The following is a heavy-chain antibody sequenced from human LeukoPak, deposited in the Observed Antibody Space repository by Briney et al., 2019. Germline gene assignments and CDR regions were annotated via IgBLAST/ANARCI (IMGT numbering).Heavy chain of an antibody. CDR3: ARARGYTQYFDY. J-gene: IGHJ4*02. Sequence: SETLSLTCAVYGGSFSGYYWSWIRQPPGKGLEWIGYIYYSGSTNYNPSLKSRVTISVDTSKNQFSLKLSSVTAADTAVYYCARARGYTQYFDYWGQGTLVTVSS. D-gene: IGHD5-18*01. CDR2: IYYSGST. V-gene: IGHV4-59*01. CDR1: GGSFSGYY.